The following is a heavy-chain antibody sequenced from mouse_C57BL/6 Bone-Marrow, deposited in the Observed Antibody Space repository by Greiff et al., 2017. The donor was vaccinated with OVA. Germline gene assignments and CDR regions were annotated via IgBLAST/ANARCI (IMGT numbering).Heavy chain of an antibody. CDR3: TPLWLRRDY. D-gene: IGHD2-2*01. CDR2: IDPENGDT. V-gene: IGHV14-4*01. Sequence: EVHLVESGAELVRPGASVKLSCTASGFNIKDDYMHWVKQRPEQGLEWIGWIDPENGDTEYASKFQGKATITADTSSNTAYLQLSSLTSEDTAVYYCTPLWLRRDYWGQGTTLTVSS. CDR1: GFNIKDDY. J-gene: IGHJ2*01.